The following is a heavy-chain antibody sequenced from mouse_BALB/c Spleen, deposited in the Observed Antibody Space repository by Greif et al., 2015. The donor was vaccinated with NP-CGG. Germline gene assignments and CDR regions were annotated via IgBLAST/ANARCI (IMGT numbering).Heavy chain of an antibody. Sequence: EVKLEESGGGLVQPGGSLRLSCATSGFTFTDYYMSWVRQPPGKALEWLGFIRNKANGYTTEYSASVKGRFTISRDNSQSILYLQMNTLRAEDSATYYCARGYDYDQLEGYWGQGTTLTVSS. CDR2: IRNKANGYTT. J-gene: IGHJ2*01. CDR1: GFTFTDYY. V-gene: IGHV7-3*02. D-gene: IGHD2-4*01. CDR3: ARGYDYDQLEGY.